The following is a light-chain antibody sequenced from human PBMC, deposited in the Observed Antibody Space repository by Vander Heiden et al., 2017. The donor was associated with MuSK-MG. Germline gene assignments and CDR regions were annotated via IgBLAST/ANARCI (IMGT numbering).Light chain of an antibody. J-gene: IGKJ4*01. Sequence: EIVLTQSPDTLSLSPGENATLACRASESVSGGYSAWYQHKPGQAPRLLIYDGFRRATGIPDRFSGSASGTEFPLTITKLKPEDFAVYFCQQYGSSPVTFGGGTRVEMK. V-gene: IGKV3-20*01. CDR1: ESVSGGY. CDR2: DGF. CDR3: QQYGSSPVT.